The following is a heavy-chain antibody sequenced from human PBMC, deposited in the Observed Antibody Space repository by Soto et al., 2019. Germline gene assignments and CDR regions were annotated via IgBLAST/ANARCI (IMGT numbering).Heavy chain of an antibody. CDR1: GGAFRNYA. CDR2: VMPTFGAG. J-gene: IGHJ6*02. V-gene: IGHV1-69*01. Sequence: QVQLVQSGAEVKKPGSSVKVSGTASGGAFRNYAVSWVRQAPGQGLEWMGAVMPTFGAGVYAQKFQGRLTIFADESTNTAYLNVSSLTFEDAAIYYCAASRGFYEAMDAWGQGTTLTVSS. CDR3: AASRGFYEAMDA. D-gene: IGHD3-22*01.